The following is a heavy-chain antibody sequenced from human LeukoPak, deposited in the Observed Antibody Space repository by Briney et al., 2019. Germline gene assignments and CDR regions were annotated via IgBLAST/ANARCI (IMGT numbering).Heavy chain of an antibody. Sequence: GGALRLSCAASGFTFSSYWMSWVRQAPGKGLEWVANIKQDGSEKYYVDSVKGRFTISRDNAKNSLYLQMNSLRAEDTAVYYCARGSYGSGSYYGDYWGQGTLVTVSS. D-gene: IGHD3-10*01. J-gene: IGHJ4*02. CDR1: GFTFSSYW. CDR2: IKQDGSEK. V-gene: IGHV3-7*04. CDR3: ARGSYGSGSYYGDY.